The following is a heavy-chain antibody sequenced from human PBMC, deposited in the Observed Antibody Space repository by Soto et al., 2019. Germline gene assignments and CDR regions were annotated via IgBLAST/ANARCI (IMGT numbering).Heavy chain of an antibody. CDR2: IYDSGTT. CDR3: ARESPAGDGPWFDP. D-gene: IGHD2-21*02. CDR1: GDSIRSGGYY. J-gene: IGHJ5*02. Sequence: QVQLQESGPGLVQPSQTLSLTCTVSGDSIRSGGYYWNWIRQHPGRGLEWIGHIYDSGTTYYNPSLKGRVTISEDTSKNQFSLKMRSVTAADTAVYFCARESPAGDGPWFDPWGQGTLVTVSP. V-gene: IGHV4-31*03.